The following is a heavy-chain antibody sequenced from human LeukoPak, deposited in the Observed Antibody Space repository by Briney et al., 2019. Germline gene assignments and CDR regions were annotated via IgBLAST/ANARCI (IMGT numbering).Heavy chain of an antibody. CDR3: ARDLSSSWYVHYYYYYMDV. Sequence: GASVKVSCKASGYTFTGYYMHWVRQAPGQGLEWMGWINPNSGGTNYAQKFQGRVTMTRDTSISTAYMELSRLRSDDTAVYYCARDLSSSWYVHYYYYYMDVWGKGTTVTVSS. V-gene: IGHV1-2*02. CDR2: INPNSGGT. J-gene: IGHJ6*03. D-gene: IGHD6-13*01. CDR1: GYTFTGYY.